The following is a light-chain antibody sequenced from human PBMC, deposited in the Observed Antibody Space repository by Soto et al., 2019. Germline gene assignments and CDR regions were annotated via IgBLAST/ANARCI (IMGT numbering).Light chain of an antibody. CDR2: GNS. J-gene: IGLJ1*01. CDR1: SSNIGAGYD. CDR3: QSYDSSLSAYYV. Sequence: QSVLTQPPSVSGALVQRVTMSCTGSSSNIGAGYDVHWYQQLPGTAPKLLIYGNSNRPSGVPDRFSGSKSGTSASLAITGLQAEDEADYYCQSYDSSLSAYYVFGTGTKVTVL. V-gene: IGLV1-40*01.